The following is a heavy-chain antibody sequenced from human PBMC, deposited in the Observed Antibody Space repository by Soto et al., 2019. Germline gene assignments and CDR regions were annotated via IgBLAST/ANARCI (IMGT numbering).Heavy chain of an antibody. CDR3: TRDSAQLRGCWFDP. V-gene: IGHV1-3*01. CDR2: INAGNGNT. Sequence: QVLLVQSGAEVKKPGASVKISCKASGFPFSSYAINWVRQAPGQRLEWMGWINAGNGNTKYSQKLQDRVTLSRDTSATTAYLELTNLTCEDTAIYYCTRDSAQLRGCWFDPWGQGTLVTVSS. J-gene: IGHJ5*02. D-gene: IGHD3-10*01. CDR1: GFPFSSYA.